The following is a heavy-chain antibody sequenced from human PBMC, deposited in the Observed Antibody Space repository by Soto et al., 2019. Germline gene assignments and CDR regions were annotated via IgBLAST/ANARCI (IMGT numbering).Heavy chain of an antibody. CDR2: ISAHNGHT. J-gene: IGHJ5*02. CDR1: GYTFTSYG. D-gene: IGHD3-10*01. V-gene: IGHV1-18*01. Sequence: GASVKVSCKASGYTFTSYGISWVRQAPGQGLEWMGWISAHNGHTNYAQNLQGRVLMTTDTSTNTAYMELRSLRSDDTAVYYCARDPSQYYYGSGTYYPWFDPWGQGTLVTVSS. CDR3: ARDPSQYYYGSGTYYPWFDP.